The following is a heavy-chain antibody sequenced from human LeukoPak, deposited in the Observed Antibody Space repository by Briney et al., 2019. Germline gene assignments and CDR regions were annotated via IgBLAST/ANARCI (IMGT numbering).Heavy chain of an antibody. V-gene: IGHV4-4*02. Sequence: SGTLSLTCAVSGGSISSSNWWSWVRQPPGKGLEWIGEIYQSGSTNYNPSLKSRVTISVDTSENHFYLKLNSVTAADTAVYYCARRAHYYDSSGYRDPVDYWGQGTLVTVSS. CDR3: ARRAHYYDSSGYRDPVDY. J-gene: IGHJ4*02. CDR1: GGSISSSNW. CDR2: IYQSGST. D-gene: IGHD3-22*01.